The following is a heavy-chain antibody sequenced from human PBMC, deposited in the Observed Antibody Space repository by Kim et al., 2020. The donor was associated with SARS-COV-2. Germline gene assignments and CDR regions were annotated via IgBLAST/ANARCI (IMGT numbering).Heavy chain of an antibody. V-gene: IGHV3-64D*06. J-gene: IGHJ6*02. D-gene: IGHD2-2*01. CDR1: GFTFNNYA. CDR2: INSNGGST. Sequence: GGSLRLSCSASGFTFNNYAFHWVRQAPGKGLEYVSAINSNGGSTYYADSVKGRFTISRDNSKNTLFLQMSNLRVEATAVHYCVKGGCSSTSCYPIGMDVWGQGTTVTVS. CDR3: VKGGCSSTSCYPIGMDV.